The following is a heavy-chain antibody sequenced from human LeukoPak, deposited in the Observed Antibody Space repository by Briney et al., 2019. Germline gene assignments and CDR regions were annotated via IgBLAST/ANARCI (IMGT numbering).Heavy chain of an antibody. D-gene: IGHD3-9*01. CDR2: INPNSGGT. Sequence: GASVKVSCKASGYTFTGYYMHWVRQAPGQGLEWMGWINPNSGGTNYAQKFQGRVTMTRDTSISTAYMELSRLRSDDTAVYYCAREIYDILTYNWFDPWGQGTLVTVSS. CDR3: AREIYDILTYNWFDP. CDR1: GYTFTGYY. V-gene: IGHV1-2*02. J-gene: IGHJ5*02.